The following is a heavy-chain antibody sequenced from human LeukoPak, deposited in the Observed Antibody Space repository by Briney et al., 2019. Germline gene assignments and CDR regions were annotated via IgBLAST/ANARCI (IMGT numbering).Heavy chain of an antibody. CDR2: IDHRGTD. CDR3: AVGITILGVAASFDS. V-gene: IGHV4-34*01. D-gene: IGHD3-3*01. CDR1: GASYNAYY. J-gene: IGHJ4*02. Sequence: PSETLSLTCAVYGASYNAYYWSWIRQPPGKGLEWIGDIDHRGTDTYNPSLKSRLTISADASKNQFSLKLNSVTDADTAVYYCAVGITILGVAASFDSWGQGNLVIVSS.